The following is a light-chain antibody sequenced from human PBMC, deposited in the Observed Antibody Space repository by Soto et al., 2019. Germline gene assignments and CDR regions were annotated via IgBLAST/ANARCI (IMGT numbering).Light chain of an antibody. Sequence: DMVLTQSPCTLSSSPGERATLSCRASQSIGNDCSAWYQQKPGQPPSLLLYSTSSRITGVPDRISGSGCGTDVTLTISRLEPADFVVYYLQQCGTSPMYTFGQGTKLEIK. V-gene: IGKV3-20*01. CDR3: QQCGTSPMYT. J-gene: IGKJ2*01. CDR1: QSIGNDC. CDR2: STS.